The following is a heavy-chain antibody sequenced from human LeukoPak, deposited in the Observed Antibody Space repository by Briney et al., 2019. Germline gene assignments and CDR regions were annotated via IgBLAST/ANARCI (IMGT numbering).Heavy chain of an antibody. Sequence: SWVRQAPGKGLEWLALIYWDDDKRYSPSLKSRLTITKDTSKNQVVLSMTNMGPVDTATYYCARGYYSSSGDYWGQGTLVTVSS. V-gene: IGHV2-5*08. CDR3: ARGYYSSSGDY. J-gene: IGHJ4*02. CDR2: IYWDDDK. D-gene: IGHD2-15*01.